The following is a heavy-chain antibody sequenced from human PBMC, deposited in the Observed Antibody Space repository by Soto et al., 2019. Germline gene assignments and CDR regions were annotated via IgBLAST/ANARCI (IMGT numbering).Heavy chain of an antibody. V-gene: IGHV1-46*01. CDR3: ARASQVAAAADYFDY. CDR1: GYTFTSYY. Sequence: GASVKVSCKASGYTFTSYYMHWVRQAPGQGLEWMGIINPSGGSTSYAQKFQGRVTMTRDTSTSTVYMELSSLRSEDTAVYYCARASQVAAAADYFDYWGQGTLVTVSS. J-gene: IGHJ4*02. D-gene: IGHD6-13*01. CDR2: INPSGGST.